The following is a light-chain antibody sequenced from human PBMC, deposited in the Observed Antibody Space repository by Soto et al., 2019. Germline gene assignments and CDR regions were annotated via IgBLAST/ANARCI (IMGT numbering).Light chain of an antibody. Sequence: DIQMTQSPSTLSGSVGDRVTITCRASQTISSWLAWYQQKPGKAPKLLIYKASTLKSGVPSRFSGSGSGTEFTLTISRLEPEDFAVYYCQQYGTSSRTFGQGTKVEIK. CDR3: QQYGTSSRT. CDR2: KAS. J-gene: IGKJ1*01. CDR1: QTISSW. V-gene: IGKV1-5*03.